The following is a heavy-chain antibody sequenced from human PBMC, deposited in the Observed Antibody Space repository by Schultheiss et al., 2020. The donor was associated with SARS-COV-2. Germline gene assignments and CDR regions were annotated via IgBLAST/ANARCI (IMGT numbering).Heavy chain of an antibody. V-gene: IGHV3-13*01. CDR2: IGIAGDT. J-gene: IGHJ6*02. CDR1: GFTFSCDD. CDR3: VRDGPAASYGMDV. D-gene: IGHD2-2*01. Sequence: GGSLRLSCAASGFTFSCDDMPWVRQVTGKGLEWVSPIGIAGDTYYPGSVKGRFSISRDNSKNTLYLQMTSLRVEDTAMYYCVRDGPAASYGMDVWGQGTTVTVSS.